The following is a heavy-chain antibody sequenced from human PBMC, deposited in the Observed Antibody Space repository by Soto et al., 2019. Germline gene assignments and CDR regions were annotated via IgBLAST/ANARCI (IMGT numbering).Heavy chain of an antibody. CDR1: GFTFSTYG. CDR2: MWYDGSNK. V-gene: IGHV3-33*01. CDR3: ARDSGSDTALVLVLDY. Sequence: GGSLRLSCATSGFTFSTYGMHWVRQAPGKGLEWVAVMWYDGSNKQYADSVKGRFTISRDNSKNTLYLQMDSLRADDTAVYYCARDSGSDTALVLVLDYWGQGTQVTVYS. J-gene: IGHJ4*02. D-gene: IGHD5-18*01.